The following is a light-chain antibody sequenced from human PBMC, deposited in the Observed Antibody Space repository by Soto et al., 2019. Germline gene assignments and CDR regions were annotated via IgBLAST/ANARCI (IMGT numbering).Light chain of an antibody. CDR1: QTVFHSSYNKAF. CDR2: WAS. V-gene: IGKV4-1*01. Sequence: DIVMTQSPDSLTVSLGERATINFKSSQTVFHSSYNKAFVAWYQQKPGQPPKLLFYWASTRESGVPARFSGGGSGTDFVLSSSSLQPEHVAVYCCQQYYRSVTFGQGTKLDIK. J-gene: IGKJ2*01. CDR3: QQYYRSVT.